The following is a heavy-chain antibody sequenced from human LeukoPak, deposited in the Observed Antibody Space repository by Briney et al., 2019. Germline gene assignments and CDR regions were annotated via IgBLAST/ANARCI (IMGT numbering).Heavy chain of an antibody. J-gene: IGHJ3*02. V-gene: IGHV3-7*01. D-gene: IGHD2-15*01. CDR2: IKQDGSDK. Sequence: PGGSLRLSCAASGFIFSTYWMSWVRQAPGKGLEWVANIKQDGSDKYFVDSVKGRFTIPRDNAKNSLYLQMNSLSAEDTAVYYCARVRLYCSGGSCYSVGAFDIWGQGTMVTVSS. CDR3: ARVRLYCSGGSCYSVGAFDI. CDR1: GFIFSTYW.